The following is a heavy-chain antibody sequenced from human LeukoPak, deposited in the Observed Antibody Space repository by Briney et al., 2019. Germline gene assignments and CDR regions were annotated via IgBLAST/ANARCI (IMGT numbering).Heavy chain of an antibody. CDR3: ARESRRSNGWYSRPDAFDI. CDR2: IYYSGST. V-gene: IGHV4-61*08. D-gene: IGHD6-19*01. CDR1: GGSISSGGYY. Sequence: SETLSLTCTVSGGSISSGGYYWSWIRQPPGKGLEWIGYIYYSGSTNYNPSLKSRVTISVDTSKNQFSLKLSSVTAADTAVYYCARESRRSNGWYSRPDAFDIWGQGTMVTVSS. J-gene: IGHJ3*02.